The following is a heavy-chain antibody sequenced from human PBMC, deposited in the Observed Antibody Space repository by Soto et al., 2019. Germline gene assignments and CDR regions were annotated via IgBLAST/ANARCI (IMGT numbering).Heavy chain of an antibody. CDR3: AREGVAPYYYYGMDV. V-gene: IGHV1-18*01. J-gene: IGHJ6*02. CDR1: GYTFTRSG. CDR2: ISSYNGDT. Sequence: QVQLVQSGAEVKKPGASVKVSCKASGYTFTRSGISWVRQAPGQGPEWMGWISSYNGDTNYAQTFQGRVTMTTDTPTSTDYMELRSLRSDDTAVYYCAREGVAPYYYYGMDVWGQGTPVTVSS. D-gene: IGHD5-12*01.